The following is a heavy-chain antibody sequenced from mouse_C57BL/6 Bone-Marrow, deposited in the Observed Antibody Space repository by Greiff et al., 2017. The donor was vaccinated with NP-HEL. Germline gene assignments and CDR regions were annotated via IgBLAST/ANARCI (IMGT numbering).Heavy chain of an antibody. CDR2: INYDGSST. D-gene: IGHD1-1*01. J-gene: IGHJ1*03. V-gene: IGHV5-16*01. CDR1: GFTFSDYY. CDR3: ARDRMSSYDYGSSPWYFDV. Sequence: DVKLVESEGGLVQPGSSMKLSCTASGFTFSDYYMAWVRQVPEKGLEWVANINYDGSSTYYMDSLKSRFIISRDNAKNILYLQMSSLKSEDTATDYCARDRMSSYDYGSSPWYFDVWGTGTTVTVSS.